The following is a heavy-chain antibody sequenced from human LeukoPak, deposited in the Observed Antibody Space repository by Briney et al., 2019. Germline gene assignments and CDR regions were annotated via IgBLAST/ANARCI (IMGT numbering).Heavy chain of an antibody. CDR3: TKDAARTYYGSGSYLVDY. D-gene: IGHD3-10*01. J-gene: IGHJ4*02. CDR1: GFTFSNYG. CDR2: IRYDGSYK. V-gene: IGHV3-30*02. Sequence: PGGSPRLSCAASGFTFSNYGMHWVRQAPGKGLEWVAFIRYDGSYKNYADSVKGRFTISRDNSKNTLYLQMNSLRGEDTAVYYCTKDAARTYYGSGSYLVDYWGQGTLVTVSS.